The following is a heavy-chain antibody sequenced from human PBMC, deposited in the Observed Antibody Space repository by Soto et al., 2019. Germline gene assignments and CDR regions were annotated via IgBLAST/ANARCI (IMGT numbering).Heavy chain of an antibody. D-gene: IGHD1-1*01. CDR1: GYTFTGYY. CDR2: INPNSGGT. J-gene: IGHJ4*02. Sequence: QVPLVQSGAEVKKPGASVKVSCKASGYTFTGYYMHWVRQAPGQGLEWMGWINPNSGGTNYAQKFQGWVTMTRDTSISTAYMELSRLRSDDTAVYYCARDPGYVSIGNYYFDYWGQGTLVTVSS. V-gene: IGHV1-2*04. CDR3: ARDPGYVSIGNYYFDY.